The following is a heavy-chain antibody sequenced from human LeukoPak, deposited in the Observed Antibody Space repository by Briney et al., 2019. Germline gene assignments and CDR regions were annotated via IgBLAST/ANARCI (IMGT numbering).Heavy chain of an antibody. Sequence: SETLSLTCAVSGYSISSGYYWGWIRQPPGKGLEWIGSIYHSGSTYYNPSLKSRVTISVDTSKNQFSLKLSSVTAADTAVYYCYITMVPLKYFQHWAQGTLVTVSS. V-gene: IGHV4-38-2*01. CDR2: IYHSGST. CDR3: YITMVPLKYFQH. J-gene: IGHJ1*01. CDR1: GYSISSGYY. D-gene: IGHD3-10*01.